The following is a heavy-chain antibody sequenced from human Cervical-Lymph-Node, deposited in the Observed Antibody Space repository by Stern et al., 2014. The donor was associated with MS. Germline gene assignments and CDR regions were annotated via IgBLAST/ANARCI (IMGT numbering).Heavy chain of an antibody. V-gene: IGHV5-51*03. CDR1: EYNFNTHW. CDR2: IYPGNSDT. J-gene: IGHJ5*02. D-gene: IGHD1-14*01. Sequence: EVQLVESGADVKKPGESLKISCKGSEYNFNTHWIAWVRQMPGKGLEWLGNIYPGNSDTRYNPSLQGQVSISADKSITTAYLHFSSLKASDSAMYFCARHGGPNWNHEAHNWFDPWGQGTLVTVSS. CDR3: ARHGGPNWNHEAHNWFDP.